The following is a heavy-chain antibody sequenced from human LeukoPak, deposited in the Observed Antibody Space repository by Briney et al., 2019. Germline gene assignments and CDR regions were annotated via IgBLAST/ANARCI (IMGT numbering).Heavy chain of an antibody. D-gene: IGHD3-16*01. V-gene: IGHV1-18*01. CDR2: ISAYSGNT. J-gene: IGHJ4*02. CDR3: ARGADTGSYGSLVYFDY. Sequence: AAVKVCCKASGYTFTSYGISWVRQPPGQGLEWMGLISAYSGNTNFAQKLQGRVTMTTDTSTSTAYMELRSLRSDDTAVYFCARGADTGSYGSLVYFDYWGQGNLGSVSS. CDR1: GYTFTSYG.